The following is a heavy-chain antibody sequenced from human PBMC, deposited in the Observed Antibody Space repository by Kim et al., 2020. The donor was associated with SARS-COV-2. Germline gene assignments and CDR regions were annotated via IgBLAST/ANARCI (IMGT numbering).Heavy chain of an antibody. CDR1: GYSFTNYW. CDR3: ARPAYNPESGWFDS. CDR2: IYPGDSDT. Sequence: GESLKISCKASGYSFTNYWIAWVRQMPGKGLEWMGIIYPGDSDTRYSPSFQGQVTISADKSISTAYLQWSSLKASDTAMYYCARPAYNPESGWFDSWGQGTLVTVTS. J-gene: IGHJ5*01. D-gene: IGHD1-20*01. V-gene: IGHV5-51*01.